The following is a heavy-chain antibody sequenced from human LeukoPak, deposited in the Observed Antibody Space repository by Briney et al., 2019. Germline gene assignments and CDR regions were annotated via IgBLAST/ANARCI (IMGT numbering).Heavy chain of an antibody. J-gene: IGHJ3*02. D-gene: IGHD2-2*01. CDR3: TTDDIVVVPAAIGDAFDI. Sequence: PGGSLRLSCVVSGLTFSDAWMSWVRQSPGKGLEWVGRIKGKRDGRTTDYAAPVKGRFTISRDDSKNTLYLQMNSLKTEDTAVYYCTTDDIVVVPAAIGDAFDIWGQGTMVTVSS. CDR2: IKGKRDGRTT. V-gene: IGHV3-15*01. CDR1: GLTFSDAW.